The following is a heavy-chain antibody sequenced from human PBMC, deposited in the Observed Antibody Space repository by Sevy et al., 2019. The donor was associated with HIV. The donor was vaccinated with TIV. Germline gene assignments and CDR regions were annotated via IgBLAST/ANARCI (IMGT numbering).Heavy chain of an antibody. J-gene: IGHJ6*02. CDR2: INPNSGGT. CDR1: GYTFTGYY. D-gene: IGHD6-6*01. CDR3: ARATHTSSSFRGYYYYDVMDV. Sequence: ASVKVSCKASGYTFTGYYMHWVRLAPGQGLEWMGWINPNSGGTNYAQKFQGRVTMTRDTSITTAYMELSRLRSDDTAVYYCARATHTSSSFRGYYYYDVMDVWGQGTTVTVSS. V-gene: IGHV1-2*02.